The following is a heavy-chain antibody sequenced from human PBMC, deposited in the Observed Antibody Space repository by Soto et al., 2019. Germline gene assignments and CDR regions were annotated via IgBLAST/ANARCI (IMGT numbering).Heavy chain of an antibody. J-gene: IGHJ3*02. D-gene: IGHD2-15*01. CDR1: GDGFSIHW. Sequence: PGESLKISCKASGDGFSIHWVDWLRQMPGKGLEWVGIIYPGNSDTMYSPSFQGQVTISADTALSTTYLQWDTLKPSDTGMYLCASDSHCGCGNCPIGGFHRWGQDTMVTVSS. V-gene: IGHV5-51*01. CDR3: ASDSHCGCGNCPIGGFHR. CDR2: IYPGNSDT.